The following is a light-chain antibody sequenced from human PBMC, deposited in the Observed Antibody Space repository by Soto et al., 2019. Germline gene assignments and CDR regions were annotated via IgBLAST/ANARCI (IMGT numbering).Light chain of an antibody. J-gene: IGKJ1*01. CDR3: QQSYTTPRT. Sequence: DIQMTQSPSSLSASVGDRVTITCRASQSISNYLNWYQQKPGKAPKLLIYAASSLQSGVPSRFSGSGSGTDFTLTISSLQPEDCAPYFCQQSYTTPRTFGQGTKVEIK. V-gene: IGKV1-39*01. CDR1: QSISNY. CDR2: AAS.